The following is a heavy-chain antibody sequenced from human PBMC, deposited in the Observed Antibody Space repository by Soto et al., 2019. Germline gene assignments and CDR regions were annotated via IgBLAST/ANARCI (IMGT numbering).Heavy chain of an antibody. CDR1: GFTFSVYS. Sequence: EVQLVESGGDLVQRGGSLRLSCVASGFTFSVYSMNWVRQAPGKGLEWFSYITSDTKTIKYADSVKGRFTISRDNAKNSVYLQMNSMRAEDTGVYYCASSVEGHVDYWGQGTVVNASS. V-gene: IGHV3-48*01. CDR3: ASSVEGHVDY. J-gene: IGHJ4*02. CDR2: ITSDTKTI. D-gene: IGHD6-19*01.